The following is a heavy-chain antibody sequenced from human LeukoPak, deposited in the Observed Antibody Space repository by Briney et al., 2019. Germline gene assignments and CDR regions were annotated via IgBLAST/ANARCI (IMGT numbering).Heavy chain of an antibody. D-gene: IGHD3-10*01. CDR1: GGSFSGYY. Sequence: SETLSLTCAVYGGSFSGYYWSWIRQPPGKGLEWIGEINHSGSTNYDPSLKSRVTISVDTSKNQFSLKLSSVTAADTAVYYCARGGPSLLWFGELLYGYYYYMDVWGKGTTVTVSS. CDR2: INHSGST. V-gene: IGHV4-34*01. CDR3: ARGGPSLLWFGELLYGYYYYMDV. J-gene: IGHJ6*03.